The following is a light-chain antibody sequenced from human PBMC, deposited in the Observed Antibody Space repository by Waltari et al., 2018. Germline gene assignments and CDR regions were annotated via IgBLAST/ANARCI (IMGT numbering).Light chain of an antibody. Sequence: IRMTQSPSSVSASTGDRVTITCRASQGISSYLAWVQQKPGKAPKLLIYAASSLQSGVPSRFSGSGSGTDFTLTISCLQSEDLATYFCQQYYNYPLTFGGGTKVEIK. CDR2: AAS. V-gene: IGKV1-8*01. CDR1: QGISSY. CDR3: QQYYNYPLT. J-gene: IGKJ4*01.